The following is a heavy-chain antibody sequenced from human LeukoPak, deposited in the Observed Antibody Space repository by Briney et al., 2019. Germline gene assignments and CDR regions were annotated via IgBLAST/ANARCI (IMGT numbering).Heavy chain of an antibody. CDR2: IGTAGDT. Sequence: PGRSLRLSCAASGFTFSSYDMHWVRQATGKGLEWVSAIGTAGDTYYPGSVKGRFTISRENAKNSLYLQMNSLRAGDTAVYFCARDPGSSSFDYWGLGTPVTVSS. CDR1: GFTFSSYD. CDR3: ARDPGSSSFDY. V-gene: IGHV3-13*01. J-gene: IGHJ4*02. D-gene: IGHD6-13*01.